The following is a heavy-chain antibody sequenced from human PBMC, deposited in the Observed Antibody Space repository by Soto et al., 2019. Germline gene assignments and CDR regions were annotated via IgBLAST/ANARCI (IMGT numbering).Heavy chain of an antibody. V-gene: IGHV4-34*01. CDR1: GGSFSGYY. Sequence: PSETLSLTCAVYGGSFSGYYWSWIRQPPGKGLEWIGEINHSGSTNYNPSLKSRVTISVDTSKNQFSLKLSSVTAADTAVYYCARNGYKLLGYWGQGTLVTVSS. D-gene: IGHD5-12*01. CDR2: INHSGST. J-gene: IGHJ4*02. CDR3: ARNGYKLLGY.